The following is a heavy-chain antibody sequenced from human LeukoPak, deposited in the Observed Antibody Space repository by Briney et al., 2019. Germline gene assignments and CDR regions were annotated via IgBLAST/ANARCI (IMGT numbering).Heavy chain of an antibody. J-gene: IGHJ6*02. CDR3: ASRVLNDYGDYYYGMDV. D-gene: IGHD4-17*01. V-gene: IGHV1-2*04. CDR2: INPNSGGT. Sequence: ASVKVSCKASGYTFTGYYMHWVRQAPGQGLEWMGWINPNSGGTNYAQKFQGWVTMTRDTSISTAYMELSRLRSDDTAVYYCASRVLNDYGDYYYGMDVWGQGTTVTVSS. CDR1: GYTFTGYY.